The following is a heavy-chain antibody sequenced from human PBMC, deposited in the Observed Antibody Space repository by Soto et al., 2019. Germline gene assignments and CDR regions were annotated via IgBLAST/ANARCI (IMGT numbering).Heavy chain of an antibody. V-gene: IGHV3-74*01. CDR2: INSDGSST. D-gene: IGHD6-13*01. CDR3: ARYSSSWYRGENWFDP. CDR1: GFTFSSYW. Sequence: GALRLSCAASGFTFSSYWMHWVRQAPGKGPVWVSRINSDGSSTSYADSVKGRFTISRDNAKNTLYLQMNSLRAEDTAVYYCARYSSSWYRGENWFDPWGQGTLVTVSS. J-gene: IGHJ5*02.